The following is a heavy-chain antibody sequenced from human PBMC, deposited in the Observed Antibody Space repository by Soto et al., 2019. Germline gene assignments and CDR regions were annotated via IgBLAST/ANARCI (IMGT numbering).Heavy chain of an antibody. CDR1: GFTFSSYS. CDR2: ISSSSSYI. J-gene: IGHJ3*02. V-gene: IGHV3-21*01. Sequence: GGSLRLSCAASGFTFSSYSMNWVRQAPGKGLEWVSSISSSSSYIYYADSVKGRFTISRDNAKNSLYLQMNSLRAEDTAVYYCARDRYDFWSGYPPWDAFDIWGQGTMVT. CDR3: ARDRYDFWSGYPPWDAFDI. D-gene: IGHD3-3*01.